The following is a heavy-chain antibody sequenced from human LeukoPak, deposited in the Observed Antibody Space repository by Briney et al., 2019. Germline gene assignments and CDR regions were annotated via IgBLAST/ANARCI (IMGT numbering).Heavy chain of an antibody. CDR3: TRPFYCSSTSCYEDY. CDR2: IRSKANSYAT. Sequence: PGGSLKLSCAASGFTFSGSAMHWVRQASGRGLEWVGRIRSKANSYATAYAASAKGRFTISRDDSKNTAYLQMSSLKTEDTAVYYCTRPFYCSSTSCYEDYWGQGTLVTVSS. D-gene: IGHD2-2*01. CDR1: GFTFSGSA. J-gene: IGHJ4*02. V-gene: IGHV3-73*01.